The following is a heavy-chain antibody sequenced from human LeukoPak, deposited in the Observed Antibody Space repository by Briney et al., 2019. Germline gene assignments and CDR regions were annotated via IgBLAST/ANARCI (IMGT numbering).Heavy chain of an antibody. V-gene: IGHV1-2*06. CDR3: ARGSMTTVTINWFDP. Sequence: ASVKVSCKASGYTFTGYYMHWVRQAPGQGLEWMGRINPNSGGTNNAQKFQGRVTMTRDTSISTAYMELSRLRADDTAVYYCARGSMTTVTINWFDPWGQGTLVTVSS. CDR2: INPNSGGT. CDR1: GYTFTGYY. J-gene: IGHJ5*02. D-gene: IGHD4-17*01.